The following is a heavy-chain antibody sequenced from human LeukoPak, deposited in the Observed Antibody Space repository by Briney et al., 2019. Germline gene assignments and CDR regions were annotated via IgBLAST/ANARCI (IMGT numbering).Heavy chain of an antibody. V-gene: IGHV3-7*01. J-gene: IGHJ4*02. CDR2: IKVDGTEK. CDR3: ARDVNEWELPLDY. Sequence: GGSLRLSCAASGFTFSNYWMTWVRQAPGKGLEWVANIKVDGTEKHYVDSVMGRFTVSRDNAKNSLYLQMNSLRAEDTAVYYCARDVNEWELPLDYWGQGTLVTVSS. CDR1: GFTFSNYW. D-gene: IGHD1-26*01.